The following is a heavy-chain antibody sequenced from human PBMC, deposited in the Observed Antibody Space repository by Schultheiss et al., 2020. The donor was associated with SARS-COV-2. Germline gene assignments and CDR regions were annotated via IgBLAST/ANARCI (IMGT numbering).Heavy chain of an antibody. CDR1: GFTFSSYG. D-gene: IGHD3-10*01. Sequence: GGSLRLSCAASGFTFSSYGMHWVRQAPGKGLEWVAVISYDGSNKYYADSMKGRFTISRDNSKNTLFLQMNSLSAEDTAVYYCAKDMFPGAPDYFDYWGQGTLVTVSS. CDR3: AKDMFPGAPDYFDY. CDR2: ISYDGSNK. J-gene: IGHJ4*02. V-gene: IGHV3-30*18.